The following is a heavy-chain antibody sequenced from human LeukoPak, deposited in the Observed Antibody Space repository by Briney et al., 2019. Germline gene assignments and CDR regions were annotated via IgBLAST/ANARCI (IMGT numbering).Heavy chain of an antibody. CDR2: IYYSGST. V-gene: IGHV4-39*01. CDR3: ARHVGYCSGGSCYSYFDY. CDR1: GGSISSSSYY. Sequence: PSETLSLTCTVSGGSISSSSYYWGWIRQPAGEGLEWIGSIYYSGSTYYNPSLKSRVTISVDTSKNQFSLKLSSVTAADTAVYYCARHVGYCSGGSCYSYFDYWGQGTLVTVSS. D-gene: IGHD2-15*01. J-gene: IGHJ4*02.